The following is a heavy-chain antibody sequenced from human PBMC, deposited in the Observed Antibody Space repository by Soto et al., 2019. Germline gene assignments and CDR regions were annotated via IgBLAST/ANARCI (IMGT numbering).Heavy chain of an antibody. CDR1: GVTFSSSA. J-gene: IGHJ4*02. CDR2: ISGSGGST. CDR3: ARKSKYSRGSYHGYFDY. V-gene: IGHV3-23*01. D-gene: IGHD1-26*01. Sequence: PGGSLGLSCAASGVTFSSSAVSWVRQAPGKGLEWVSAISGSGGSTYYADSVKGRFTISRDNSKNTLYLQMNSLRAEDTAVYYCARKSKYSRGSYHGYFDYWGQGTLVTVSS.